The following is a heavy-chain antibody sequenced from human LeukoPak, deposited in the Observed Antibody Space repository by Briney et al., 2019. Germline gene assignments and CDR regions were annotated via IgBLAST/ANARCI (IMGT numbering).Heavy chain of an antibody. V-gene: IGHV1-69*06. J-gene: IGHJ6*03. Sequence: GTLRCRSLWWARQAKEQGLEWMGGIMPIFGTAKYAQKFQGRVTITADRSTSTAYMELRSLTSEDTAVYYCARAQTDYYYDSSGYLLWGRYYYYMDVWGKGTTVTVSS. D-gene: IGHD3-22*01. CDR2: IMPIFGTA. CDR3: ARAQTDYYYDSSGYLLWGRYYYYMDV. CDR1: GTLRCRS.